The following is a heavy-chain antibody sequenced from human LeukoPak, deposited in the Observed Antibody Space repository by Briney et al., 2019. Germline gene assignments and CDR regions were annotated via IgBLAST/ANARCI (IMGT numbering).Heavy chain of an antibody. CDR1: DFSFSNYG. V-gene: IGHV3-30*18. J-gene: IGHJ6*02. CDR3: AKDRLFGSGLNGPHYFYGMTS. Sequence: GGSLRLSCAASDFSFSNYGMHWVRQAPGKGLEWVAVILYDGNNKHYAESVKGRFTISRDNSNNMLYLQMNSLRPEDTAVYYCAKDRLFGSGLNGPHYFYGMTSGAKEPRSPSP. D-gene: IGHD1-26*01. CDR2: ILYDGNNK.